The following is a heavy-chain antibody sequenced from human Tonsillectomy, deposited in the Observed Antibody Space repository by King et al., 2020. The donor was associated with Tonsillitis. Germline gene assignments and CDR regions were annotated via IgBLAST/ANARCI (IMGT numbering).Heavy chain of an antibody. D-gene: IGHD6-13*01. Sequence: QLVQSGAEVKKPGASVKVSCKASGYTFSSYDFHWVRQAAGQGLEWVGWMNPNSANTGYAQKFQGRVTMTSNTSISTAYMELSSHRSEDTAVYYCARWYSSSWYGNYFDYWGQGTLFTVSS. CDR1: GYTFSSYD. V-gene: IGHV1-8*02. CDR2: MNPNSANT. J-gene: IGHJ4*02. CDR3: ARWYSSSWYGNYFDY.